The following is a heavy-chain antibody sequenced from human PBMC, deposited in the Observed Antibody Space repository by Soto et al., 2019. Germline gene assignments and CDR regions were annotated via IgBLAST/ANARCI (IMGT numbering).Heavy chain of an antibody. CDR3: ARDSFPPYSSSSKGFDY. V-gene: IGHV4-61*08. CDR2: LDYSGTT. CDR1: GAPITWGDYS. J-gene: IGHJ4*02. D-gene: IGHD6-6*01. Sequence: SETLSLTCAISGAPITWGDYSWNWIRQSPGKGLEWIASLDYSGTTNYNPSLKSRITTSVDPSKKQFSLKMRSVTAADTAVYYCARDSFPPYSSSSKGFDYWGQGSLVTVSS.